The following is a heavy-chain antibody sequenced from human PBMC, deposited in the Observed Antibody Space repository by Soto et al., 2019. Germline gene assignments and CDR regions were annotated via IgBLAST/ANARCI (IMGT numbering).Heavy chain of an antibody. J-gene: IGHJ6*02. V-gene: IGHV4-59*01. CDR3: ARSPYFISYQVGMDV. CDR1: GGSISSYY. CDR2: IYYSGST. Sequence: QVQLQESGPGLVKPSETLSLTCTVSGGSISSYYWSWIRQPPGKGLEWIGYIYYSGSTNYNPSLKSRVTISVDTSKNQFSLKLSSVTAADTAVYYCARSPYFISYQVGMDVWGQGTTVTVSS. D-gene: IGHD1-26*01.